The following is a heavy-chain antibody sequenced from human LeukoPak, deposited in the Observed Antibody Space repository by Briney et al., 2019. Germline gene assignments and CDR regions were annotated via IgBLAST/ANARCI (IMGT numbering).Heavy chain of an antibody. J-gene: IGHJ6*03. D-gene: IGHD1-7*01. CDR3: ARGRPNWNSGEYYMDV. V-gene: IGHV4-59*01. CDR1: GGSISSYY. CDR2: IYYSGST. Sequence: SETLSLTCTVSGGSISSYYWSWIRQPPGKGLEWIGYIYYSGSTNYNPSLKSRVTISVDTSKNQFSLKLSSVTAADTAVYYCARGRPNWNSGEYYMDVWGKGTTVTVSS.